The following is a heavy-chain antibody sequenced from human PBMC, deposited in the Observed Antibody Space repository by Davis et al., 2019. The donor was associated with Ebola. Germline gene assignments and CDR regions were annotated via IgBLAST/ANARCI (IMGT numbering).Heavy chain of an antibody. CDR2: MNPNSGNT. D-gene: IGHD3-22*01. J-gene: IGHJ4*02. V-gene: IGHV1-2*02. CDR3: ARGRGHHESSGGDY. Sequence: ASVKVSCKASGYTFTGYYMHWVRQAPGQGLEWMGWMNPNSGNTDYAQKFQGRVTITRDTSTGTLYMELNSLRSEDTALYYCARGRGHHESSGGDYWGQGTLVTVSS. CDR1: GYTFTGYY.